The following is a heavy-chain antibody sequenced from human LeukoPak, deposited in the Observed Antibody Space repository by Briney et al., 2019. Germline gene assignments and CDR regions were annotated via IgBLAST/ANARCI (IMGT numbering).Heavy chain of an antibody. CDR3: ARAADFVGVLAATGGFDP. J-gene: IGHJ5*02. D-gene: IGHD2-2*01. V-gene: IGHV4-34*01. Sequence: SETLSLTCPVLGGSLSSYSWSWIRRPPGKGLEWIGEINHSGTNYSPSLKSRVTMSVDTSKKQFSLKLTSVTAADTAVYYCARAADFVGVLAATGGFDPWGQGTLVTVSS. CDR1: GGSLSSYS. CDR2: INHSGT.